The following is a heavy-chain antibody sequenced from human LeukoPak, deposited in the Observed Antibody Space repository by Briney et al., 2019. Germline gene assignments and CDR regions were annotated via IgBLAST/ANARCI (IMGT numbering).Heavy chain of an antibody. D-gene: IGHD6-6*01. CDR1: GYTFTSYG. CDR3: ASSCSSIRAFDY. V-gene: IGHV1-18*01. J-gene: IGHJ4*02. CDR2: ISAYNGNT. Sequence: ASVKVSCKASGYTFTSYGISWVRQAPGQGLEWMGWISAYNGNTNYAQKLQGRVTMTTDTSTSTAYMELRSLRSDDTAVYYCASSCSSIRAFDYWGQGTLVTVSS.